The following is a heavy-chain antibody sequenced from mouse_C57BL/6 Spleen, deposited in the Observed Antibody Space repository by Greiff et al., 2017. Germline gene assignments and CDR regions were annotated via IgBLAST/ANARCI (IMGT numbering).Heavy chain of an antibody. CDR3: ARRTVVADWYFDV. Sequence: QVQLQQPGAELVMPGASVKLSCKASGYTFTSSWMHWVKQRPGQGLEWIGEIDPSDSYTNYNQKFKGKSTLTVDKSSSTAYMQLSSLTSEDSAVYYCARRTVVADWYFDVWGTGTTVTVSS. CDR2: IDPSDSYT. D-gene: IGHD1-1*01. CDR1: GYTFTSSW. V-gene: IGHV1-69*01. J-gene: IGHJ1*03.